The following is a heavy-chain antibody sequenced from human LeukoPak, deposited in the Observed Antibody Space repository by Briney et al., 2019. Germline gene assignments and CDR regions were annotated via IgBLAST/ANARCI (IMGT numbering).Heavy chain of an antibody. CDR1: GFTFSSYV. Sequence: PGRSLRLSCGASGFTFSSYVMHWVRQAPGKGLEWVAIIWYDGSNKYYADSVKGRFTISRDNSKNTVYLQMNSLRADDTAVYYCATEGGPANFDYWGQGTLVTVSS. CDR3: ATEGGPANFDY. J-gene: IGHJ4*02. D-gene: IGHD1-26*01. CDR2: IWYDGSNK. V-gene: IGHV3-33*01.